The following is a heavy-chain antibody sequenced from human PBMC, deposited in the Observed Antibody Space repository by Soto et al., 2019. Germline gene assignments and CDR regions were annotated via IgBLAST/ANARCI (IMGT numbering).Heavy chain of an antibody. CDR3: ARVRITSVVPAASFDY. Sequence: GGSLRLSCAASGFTFSSYSMNWVRQAPGKGLEWVSSISSSSSYIYYADSVKGRFTISRDNAKNSLYLQMNSLRAEDTAVYYCARVRITSVVPAASFDYWGQGTLVTVSS. CDR1: GFTFSSYS. D-gene: IGHD2-2*01. V-gene: IGHV3-21*01. CDR2: ISSSSSYI. J-gene: IGHJ4*02.